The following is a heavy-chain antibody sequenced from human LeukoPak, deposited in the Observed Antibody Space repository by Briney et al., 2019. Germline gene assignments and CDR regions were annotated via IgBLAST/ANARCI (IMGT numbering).Heavy chain of an antibody. Sequence: GRSLRLSCAASGFTFSSYAMHWVRQAPGKGLERVAVISYDGSNKYYADSVKGRFTISRDNSKNTLYLQMNSLRAEDTAVYYCARGPWLERPDGYFDYWGQGTLVTVSS. V-gene: IGHV3-30-3*01. CDR2: ISYDGSNK. CDR1: GFTFSSYA. J-gene: IGHJ4*02. CDR3: ARGPWLERPDGYFDY. D-gene: IGHD6-19*01.